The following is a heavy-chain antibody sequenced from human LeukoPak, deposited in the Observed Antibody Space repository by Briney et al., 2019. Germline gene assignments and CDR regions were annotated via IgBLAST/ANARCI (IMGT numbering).Heavy chain of an antibody. V-gene: IGHV3-74*01. CDR3: ARDVQAGPGY. CDR2: INSDGSRT. Sequence: GGSLRLSCAASGFTFSSYVMNWVRQAPGKGLVWVSRINSDGSRTTYADSVKGRFTISRDNAKNALHLQMNSLRAEDTAVYYCARDVQAGPGYWGQGTLVTVSS. D-gene: IGHD6-19*01. J-gene: IGHJ4*02. CDR1: GFTFSSYV.